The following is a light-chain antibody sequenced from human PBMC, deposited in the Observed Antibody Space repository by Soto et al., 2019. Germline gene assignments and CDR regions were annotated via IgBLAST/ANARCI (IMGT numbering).Light chain of an antibody. J-gene: IGLJ1*01. Sequence: QSALTQPASVSGSPGQSITISCTGISADVSTSNFVSWYQHHPGKGPRLILYDFTHRPSGISDRFSGSKSGDTASLTISGLRAEDEADYYCASYRSGPLYVFGTETHLTVL. V-gene: IGLV2-14*03. CDR1: SADVSTSNF. CDR3: ASYRSGPLYV. CDR2: DFT.